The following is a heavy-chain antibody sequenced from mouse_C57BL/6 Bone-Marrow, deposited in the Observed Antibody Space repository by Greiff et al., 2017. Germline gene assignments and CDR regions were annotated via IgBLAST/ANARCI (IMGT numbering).Heavy chain of an antibody. Sequence: EVMLVESGGGLVQPGGSLKLSCAASGFTFSDYYMYWVRQTPEKRLEWVAYISNGGGSTYYPDTVKGRFTISRDNAKNTLYLQMSRLKSEDTAMYYCARPYYGAMDYWGQGTSVTVSS. CDR3: ARPYYGAMDY. V-gene: IGHV5-12*01. J-gene: IGHJ4*01. CDR2: ISNGGGST. CDR1: GFTFSDYY.